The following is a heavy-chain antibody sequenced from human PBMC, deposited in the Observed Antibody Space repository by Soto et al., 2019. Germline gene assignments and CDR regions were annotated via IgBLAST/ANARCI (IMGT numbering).Heavy chain of an antibody. J-gene: IGHJ6*03. Sequence: SETLSLTCTVSGGSISSSSYYWDWIRQPPGKGLEWIATTYYSGSTYYNPSLKSRVTTSVDTAENQYSLKLSSVTAADTAVYYCARHHDFWSCYFPYYMDVWGKGTTVTVSS. V-gene: IGHV4-39*01. D-gene: IGHD3-3*01. CDR3: ARHHDFWSCYFPYYMDV. CDR2: TYYSGST. CDR1: GGSISSSSYY.